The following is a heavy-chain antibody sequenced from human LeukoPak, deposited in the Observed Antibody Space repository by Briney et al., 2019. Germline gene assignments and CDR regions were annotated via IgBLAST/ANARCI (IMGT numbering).Heavy chain of an antibody. D-gene: IGHD6-13*01. CDR2: INPKNAGT. V-gene: IGHV1-2*02. J-gene: IGHJ4*02. CDR1: GYSFTGYY. Sequence: ASVKVSCKASGYSFTGYYMHWVRQAPGQGLEWMGWINPKNAGTNFAQRFQGRVTMTRDTSISTVYMELSRLRSDDTALYYCARTLYIAAVPGGFDYWGQGSLVTVSS. CDR3: ARTLYIAAVPGGFDY.